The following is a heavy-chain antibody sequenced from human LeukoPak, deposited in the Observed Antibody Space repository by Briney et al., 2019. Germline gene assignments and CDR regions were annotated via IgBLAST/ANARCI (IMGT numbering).Heavy chain of an antibody. D-gene: IGHD3-22*01. V-gene: IGHV1-58*02. Sequence: ASVKVSCKASGFTFTSSAMQWVRQARGQRLEWIGWIVVGSGNTNYAQKFQERVTITRDMSTSTAYMELSSRRSEDTAVYYCAADPGLGYYDSSGYLSAFDIWGQGTMVTVSS. CDR1: GFTFTSSA. CDR2: IVVGSGNT. CDR3: AADPGLGYYDSSGYLSAFDI. J-gene: IGHJ3*02.